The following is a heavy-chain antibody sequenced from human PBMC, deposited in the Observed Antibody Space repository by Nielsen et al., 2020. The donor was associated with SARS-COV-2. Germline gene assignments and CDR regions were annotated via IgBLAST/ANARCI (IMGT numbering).Heavy chain of an antibody. V-gene: IGHV4-59*01. CDR1: GGSISTYY. CDR3: ARVPLELVGAYYSYHMDV. Sequence: SETLSLTCTVSGGSISTYYWSWIRQPPGKGLEWIGYIYYSGSTNYNPSLKSRVTISVDTSKNQFSLKLSSVTAADTAVYYCARVPLELVGAYYSYHMDVWGKGTTVIVSS. J-gene: IGHJ6*03. CDR2: IYYSGST. D-gene: IGHD6-6*01.